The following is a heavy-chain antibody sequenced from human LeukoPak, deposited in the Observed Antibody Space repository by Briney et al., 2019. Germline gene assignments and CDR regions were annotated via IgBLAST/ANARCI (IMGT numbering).Heavy chain of an antibody. CDR2: ISGSGVTT. J-gene: IGHJ4*02. CDR1: GFSFASYA. CDR3: ARTSPIVAYY. D-gene: IGHD5-12*01. Sequence: GGSLRLSCAASGFSFASYAMNWGRQAPGKGLEWVSVISGSGVTTYYADSVKGRFTISRDNSKNTLYLQLNSLRAEDTAVYYCARTSPIVAYYWGQGTLVTVSS. V-gene: IGHV3-23*01.